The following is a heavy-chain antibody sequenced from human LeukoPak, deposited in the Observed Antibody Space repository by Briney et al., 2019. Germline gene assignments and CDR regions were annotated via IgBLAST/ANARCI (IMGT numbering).Heavy chain of an antibody. CDR2: TSPNSGDT. V-gene: IGHV1-2*02. CDR1: GHTFSGNY. Sequence: ASVKVSCKASGHTFSGNYMHWVRQAPGQGLEWMGWTSPNSGDTNYAQKFQGRVTMTRDTSISTAYMELSRLRSDDTAVYYCARDTDYYDSSGYLRDWGQGTLVTVSS. D-gene: IGHD3-22*01. J-gene: IGHJ4*02. CDR3: ARDTDYYDSSGYLRD.